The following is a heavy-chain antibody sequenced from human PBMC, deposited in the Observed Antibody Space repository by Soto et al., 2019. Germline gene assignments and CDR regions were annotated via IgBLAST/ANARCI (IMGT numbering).Heavy chain of an antibody. CDR1: GVCLSSYY. V-gene: IGHV4-34*01. J-gene: IGHJ4*02. CDR2: INHSGST. D-gene: IGHD3-10*01. CDR3: ARCRCRDPGYYGSGSYRGFDY. Sequence: EALSLTSANYGVCLSSYYWPMIRQPPGKGLEPIGEINHSGSTNYTPSLKSRVTISVDTSKNQFSLKLRSVTDADKAVYYCARCRCRDPGYYGSGSYRGFDYWGQGTPVTVSS.